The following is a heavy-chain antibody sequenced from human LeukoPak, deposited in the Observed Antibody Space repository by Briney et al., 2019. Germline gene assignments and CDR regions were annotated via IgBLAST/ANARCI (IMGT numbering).Heavy chain of an antibody. J-gene: IGHJ4*02. CDR3: ALDQYYYGSGSPDY. D-gene: IGHD3-10*01. V-gene: IGHV3-11*01. Sequence: PGGSLRLSCAASGFTFSDYYMSWIRQAPGKGLEWVSYISSSGSTIYYADSVKGRFTISSDNAKNSLYLQMNSLRAEDTAVYYCALDQYYYGSGSPDYWGQGTRVTVSS. CDR1: GFTFSDYY. CDR2: ISSSGSTI.